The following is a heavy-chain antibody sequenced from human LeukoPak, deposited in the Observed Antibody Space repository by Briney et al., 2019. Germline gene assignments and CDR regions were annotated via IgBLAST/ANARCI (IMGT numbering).Heavy chain of an antibody. CDR2: INPNSGGT. CDR3: ARSYDSSGYSDY. D-gene: IGHD3-22*01. Sequence: ASVNVSCKASGYTFTGYYMHWVRQVPGQGLEWMGWINPNSGGTNYAQKFQGRVTMTRDTSISTAYMELSRLRSDDTAVYYCARSYDSSGYSDYWGQGTLVTVSS. J-gene: IGHJ4*02. V-gene: IGHV1-2*02. CDR1: GYTFTGYY.